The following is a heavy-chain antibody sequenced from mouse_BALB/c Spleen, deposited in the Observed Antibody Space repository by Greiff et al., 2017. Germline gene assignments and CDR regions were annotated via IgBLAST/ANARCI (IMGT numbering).Heavy chain of an antibody. J-gene: IGHJ2*01. Sequence: EVQVVESGGGLVQPKGSLKLSCAASGFTFNTYAMNWVRQAPGKGLEWVARIRSKSNNYATYYADSVKDRFTISRDDSQSMLYLQMNNLTTEAPAMFYCVSHDYSGSSYFDYGGQGTTLTVAS. CDR3: VSHDYSGSSYFDY. D-gene: IGHD1-1*01. CDR1: GFTFNTYA. CDR2: IRSKSNNYAT. V-gene: IGHV10-1*02.